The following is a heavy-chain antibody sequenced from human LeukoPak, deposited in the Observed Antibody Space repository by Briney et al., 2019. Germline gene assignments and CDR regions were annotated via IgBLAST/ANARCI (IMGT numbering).Heavy chain of an antibody. Sequence: SETLSLTCTVSGGSISSYYWSWIRQPPGKGLEWIGYIYYSGSTNYNPSLKSRVTISVDTSKNQFSLKLSSVTAADTAVYYCARLHCTNGYYYYYYMDVWGKGTTVTVSS. J-gene: IGHJ6*03. CDR2: IYYSGST. CDR1: GGSISSYY. CDR3: ARLHCTNGYYYYYYMDV. V-gene: IGHV4-59*01. D-gene: IGHD2-8*01.